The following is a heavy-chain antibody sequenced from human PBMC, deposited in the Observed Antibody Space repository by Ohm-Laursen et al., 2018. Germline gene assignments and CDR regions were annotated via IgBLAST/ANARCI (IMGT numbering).Heavy chain of an antibody. CDR1: GDSINSTNYY. CDR2: IYYSGSP. V-gene: IGHV4-39*01. D-gene: IGHD4-17*01. CDR3: ARHTVTNNYFDF. J-gene: IGHJ4*02. Sequence: GTLSLTCTVSGDSINSTNYYWGWIRQPPGKGLEWLGSIYYSGSPYYNPSLKSRVTISVDPPKKQFSLKLSSVTAADTAVYYCARHTVTNNYFDFWGQGTPVTVSS.